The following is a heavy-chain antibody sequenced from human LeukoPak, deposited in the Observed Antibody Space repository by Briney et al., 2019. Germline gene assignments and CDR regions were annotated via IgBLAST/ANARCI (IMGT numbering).Heavy chain of an antibody. J-gene: IGHJ4*02. D-gene: IGHD1-26*01. CDR1: GFSFRDYA. CDR2: INRDGRIT. V-gene: IGHV3-64*02. Sequence: GGSLGLSCVASGFSFRDYAIHWVRQAPGKGLEYVSVINRDGRITYYADSVKGRFTMSRDNSKNTVYLQMGSLRSEDMAVYYCTRDGGSFCDFDYWGQRALVTVSS. CDR3: TRDGGSFCDFDY.